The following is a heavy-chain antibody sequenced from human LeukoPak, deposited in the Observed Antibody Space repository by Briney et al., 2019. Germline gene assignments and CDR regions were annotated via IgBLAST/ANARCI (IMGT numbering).Heavy chain of an antibody. Sequence: SETLSLTCAVYDGALSGYYWSWIRQPPGKVLDWIGEINHSGIPKYNPSLKSRVTISVDRTKNHFSLKLSSVTAADTAVYYCARTAEEYYGSGKSRKYYSYYYYMDVWGKGTTVTVSS. CDR1: DGALSGYY. D-gene: IGHD3-10*01. CDR2: INHSGIP. J-gene: IGHJ6*03. CDR3: ARTAEEYYGSGKSRKYYSYYYYMDV. V-gene: IGHV4-34*01.